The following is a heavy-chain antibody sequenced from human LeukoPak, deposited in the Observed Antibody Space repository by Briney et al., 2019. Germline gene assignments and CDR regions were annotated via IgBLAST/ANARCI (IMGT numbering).Heavy chain of an antibody. Sequence: ASVTVSCKASGGTFSSYAISWVRQAPGQGLEWMGGIIPIFGTANYAQKFQGRVTITTDESTSTAYMELSSLRSEDTAMYYCARGTQQQLYWFDPWGQGTLVTVSS. CDR1: GGTFSSYA. CDR3: ARGTQQQLYWFDP. V-gene: IGHV1-69*05. J-gene: IGHJ5*02. D-gene: IGHD6-13*01. CDR2: IIPIFGTA.